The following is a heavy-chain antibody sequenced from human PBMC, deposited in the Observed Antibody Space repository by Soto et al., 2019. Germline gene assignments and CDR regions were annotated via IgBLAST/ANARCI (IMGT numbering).Heavy chain of an antibody. CDR3: ARALGDYRGYYYAMDV. D-gene: IGHD3-16*01. J-gene: IGHJ6*02. CDR2: IIPIFGTA. Sequence: SVKVSCKASGGTFSSYAISWVRQAPGQGLEWMGGIIPIFGTANYAQKFQGRVTITADESTSTAYMELSSLRSEDTAVYYCARALGDYRGYYYAMDVWGQGTTVTVSS. CDR1: GGTFSSYA. V-gene: IGHV1-69*13.